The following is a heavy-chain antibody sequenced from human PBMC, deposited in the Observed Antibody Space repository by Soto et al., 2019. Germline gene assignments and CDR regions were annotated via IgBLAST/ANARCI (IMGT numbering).Heavy chain of an antibody. J-gene: IGHJ5*01. CDR1: GYTFTSYG. CDR3: ARMAPFLRITMIVPGLIDS. CDR2: ISAYNGNT. Sequence: ASVKVSCKASGYTFTSYGISWVRQAPGQGLEWMGWISAYNGNTNYAQKLQGRVTMTTDTSTSTAYMELRSLRSDDTAVYYCARMAPFLRITMIVPGLIDSCAQGSLVPVSS. D-gene: IGHD3-22*01. V-gene: IGHV1-18*01.